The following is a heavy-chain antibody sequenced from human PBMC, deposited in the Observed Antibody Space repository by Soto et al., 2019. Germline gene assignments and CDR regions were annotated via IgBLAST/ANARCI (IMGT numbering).Heavy chain of an antibody. CDR3: AHRDGVVVFDY. D-gene: IGHD3-22*01. V-gene: IGHV2-5*01. CDR2: IYWNDDK. Sequence: SGPTLGNPTQTLTLTFTFSGISLSTNGVGVGWIRQPPGKALEWLALIYWNDDKRYSPSLKSRLTITQDTSKNQVVLTMTNMDPVDTSTYYCAHRDGVVVFDYWGQGTLVTVSS. J-gene: IGHJ4*02. CDR1: GISLSTNGVG.